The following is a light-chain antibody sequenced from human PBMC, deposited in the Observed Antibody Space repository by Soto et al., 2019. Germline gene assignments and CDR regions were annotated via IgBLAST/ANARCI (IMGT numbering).Light chain of an antibody. J-gene: IGKJ1*01. V-gene: IGKV1-5*03. CDR3: QQYDSYPWT. CDR2: KAS. Sequence: DIQMTQSPSTLSASVGDRVTITCRASQRVSSWLAWYQQKPGEAPKILIYKASGLESGVPSRFSGSGSGTEFTLTISSLQPDDSGTYYCQQYDSYPWTFGQGTKVEI. CDR1: QRVSSW.